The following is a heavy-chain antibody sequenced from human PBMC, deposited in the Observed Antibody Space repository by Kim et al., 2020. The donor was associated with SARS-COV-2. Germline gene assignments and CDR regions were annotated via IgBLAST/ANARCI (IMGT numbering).Heavy chain of an antibody. D-gene: IGHD3-3*01. CDR2: IDDSEST. Sequence: GGSLRLSCAASGFRFSDYTLNWVRQAPGKGLEWVSTIDDSESTHYADSVAGRFTISRDNSKNTVYLLLISLRAEDTATYHCATRLREHFDYWGQGALVT. CDR3: ATRLREHFDY. J-gene: IGHJ4*02. CDR1: GFRFSDYT. V-gene: IGHV3-23*05.